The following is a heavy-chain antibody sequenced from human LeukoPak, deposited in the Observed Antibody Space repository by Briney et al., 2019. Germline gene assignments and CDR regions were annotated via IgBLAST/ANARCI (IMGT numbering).Heavy chain of an antibody. J-gene: IGHJ4*02. Sequence: PGGSLILSCAASGFTFSSYGMHWVRQAPGKGLEWVAVISYDGSNKYYADSVKGRFTISRDNSKNTLYLQMNSLRAEDTAVYYCAKDLSRWLQPFDYWGQGTLVTLSS. CDR1: GFTFSSYG. CDR2: ISYDGSNK. V-gene: IGHV3-30*18. D-gene: IGHD5-24*01. CDR3: AKDLSRWLQPFDY.